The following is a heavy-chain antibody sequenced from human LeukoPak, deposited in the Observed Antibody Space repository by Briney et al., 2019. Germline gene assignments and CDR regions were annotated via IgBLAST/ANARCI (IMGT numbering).Heavy chain of an antibody. V-gene: IGHV3-73*01. CDR3: TRRSSSGYLDY. J-gene: IGHJ4*02. D-gene: IGHD3-22*01. CDR2: IRSKANSYAT. Sequence: GGSLKLSCAASGFTFSGSAMHWVRQASGKGLEWVGRIRSKANSYATAYAASVKGRFTISRDDSKNTAYLQMNSLKTEDTAVYYCTRRSSSGYLDYWGQGTLVTVSS. CDR1: GFTFSGSA.